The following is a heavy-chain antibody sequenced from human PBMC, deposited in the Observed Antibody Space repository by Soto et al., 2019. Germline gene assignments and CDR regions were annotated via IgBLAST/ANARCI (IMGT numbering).Heavy chain of an antibody. J-gene: IGHJ5*02. CDR2: IYYSGST. V-gene: IGHV4-39*01. D-gene: IGHD6-13*01. Sequence: QLQLQESGPGLVKPSETLSLTCTVSGGSISSSSYYWGWIRQPPGKGLEWIGSIYYSGSTYYNPSLKSRVTISVDTSKNQFSLKLSSVTAADTAVYYCASQRRGGSGIAAAGTHWFDPWGQGTLVTVSS. CDR3: ASQRRGGSGIAAAGTHWFDP. CDR1: GGSISSSSYY.